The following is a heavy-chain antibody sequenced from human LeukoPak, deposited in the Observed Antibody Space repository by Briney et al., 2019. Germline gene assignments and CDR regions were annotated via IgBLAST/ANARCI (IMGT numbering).Heavy chain of an antibody. CDR3: DARLGELSFPGAYDL. Sequence: GGSLRLSCAASGFSFSSFAVHWVRQAPGKGLDWVALISTDGSIENHADSVKGRFTISRDNSKNTLYLQMNSLRPEDTAVYARDARLGELSFPGAYDLWGQGTMVTVSS. CDR1: GFSFSSFA. V-gene: IGHV3-30-3*01. CDR2: ISTDGSIE. J-gene: IGHJ3*01. D-gene: IGHD3-16*02.